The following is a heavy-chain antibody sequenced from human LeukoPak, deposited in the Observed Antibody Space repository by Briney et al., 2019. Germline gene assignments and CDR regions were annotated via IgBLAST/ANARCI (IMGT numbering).Heavy chain of an antibody. J-gene: IGHJ4*02. D-gene: IGHD3-3*01. CDR3: ANLRAGYDFWSGYYTYFDY. CDR2: ISGSGGST. CDR1: GFTFSSYA. V-gene: IGHV3-23*01. Sequence: GGSLRLSCAASGFTFSSYAMSWVRQAPGKGLEWVSAISGSGGSTYYADSVKGRFTISRDNSKNTLYLQMNSLRAEDTAVYYCANLRAGYDFWSGYYTYFDYWGQGTLVTVS.